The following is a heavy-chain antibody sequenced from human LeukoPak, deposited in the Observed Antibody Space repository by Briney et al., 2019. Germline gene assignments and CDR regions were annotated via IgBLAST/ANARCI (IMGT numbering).Heavy chain of an antibody. CDR1: GYTFTSYY. D-gene: IGHD3-16*01. Sequence: ASVKVSCKASGYTFTSYYIHWVRQAPGQGLEWMGIINPSGGSTSYAQKFQGRVTMTRDTSTSTVYMELSSLTSEDTAVYYCATGGSTAYYRYDYWGHGTLVTVPS. CDR2: INPSGGST. J-gene: IGHJ4*01. V-gene: IGHV1-46*01. CDR3: ATGGSTAYYRYDY.